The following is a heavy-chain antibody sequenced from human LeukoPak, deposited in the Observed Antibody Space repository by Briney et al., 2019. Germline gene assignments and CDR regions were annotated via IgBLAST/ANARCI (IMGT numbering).Heavy chain of an antibody. V-gene: IGHV3-7*05. CDR2: IKQDGSEK. Sequence: GGSLRLSCAASGFTFSSYWMSWVRQAPGKGLEWVASIKQDGSEKYYVDSVKGRFTISRDNAKNSLYLQMNSLRAEDTAVYYCARDLPPRGYSGYDYYYWGQGTLVTVSS. J-gene: IGHJ4*02. D-gene: IGHD5-12*01. CDR3: ARDLPPRGYSGYDYYY. CDR1: GFTFSSYW.